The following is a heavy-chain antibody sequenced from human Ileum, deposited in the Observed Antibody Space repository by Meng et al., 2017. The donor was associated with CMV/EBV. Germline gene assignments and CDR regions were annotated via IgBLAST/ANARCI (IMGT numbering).Heavy chain of an antibody. CDR2: IYRGDDK. CDR1: GFSPITNGEG. Sequence: QITLKESVPTLVKPTQTLTLTCTFSGFSPITNGEGVGWIRQPPGKALEWLALIYRGDDKRYSPSLNSRLSIAKDTSKNEVVLTMTNMGPVDTGTYYCAHFVGGYYPSRPDYWGQGTLVTVSS. J-gene: IGHJ4*02. CDR3: AHFVGGYYPSRPDY. D-gene: IGHD1-26*01. V-gene: IGHV2-5*02.